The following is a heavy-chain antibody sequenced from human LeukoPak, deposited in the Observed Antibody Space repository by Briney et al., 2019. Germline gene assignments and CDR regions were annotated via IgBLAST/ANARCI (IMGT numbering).Heavy chain of an antibody. D-gene: IGHD3-22*01. J-gene: IGHJ5*02. CDR2: IIPIFGTA. CDR3: ARDGASSGYYHRWFDP. Sequence: GASVKVSCKASGGTFSSYAISWVRQAPGQGLEWMGGIIPIFGTANYAQKFQGRVTITADESTSTAYMELRSLRSEDTAVYYCARDGASSGYYHRWFDPWGQGTLVTVSS. V-gene: IGHV1-69*13. CDR1: GGTFSSYA.